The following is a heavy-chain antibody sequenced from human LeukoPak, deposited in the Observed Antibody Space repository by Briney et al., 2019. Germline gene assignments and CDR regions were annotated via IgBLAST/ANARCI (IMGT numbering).Heavy chain of an antibody. CDR1: GGSISSGSYY. Sequence: SQTLSLTCTVSGGSISSGSYYWSWIRQPAGKGLEWIGRIYTSGSTNYNPSLKSRVTISVDTSNNQFSLKLSSVTAADTAVYYCARDPSRKPPRVVVPAASPNTQLVPEDYWGQGTLVTVSS. CDR2: IYTSGST. D-gene: IGHD2-2*01. V-gene: IGHV4-61*02. J-gene: IGHJ4*02. CDR3: ARDPSRKPPRVVVPAASPNTQLVPEDY.